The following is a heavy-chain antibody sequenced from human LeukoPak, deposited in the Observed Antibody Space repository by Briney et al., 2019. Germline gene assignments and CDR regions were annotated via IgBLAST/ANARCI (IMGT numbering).Heavy chain of an antibody. D-gene: IGHD6-6*01. CDR1: GGSISSSNL. J-gene: IGHJ3*02. V-gene: IGHV4-4*02. Sequence: TSGTLSLTCAVSGGSISSSNLWTWVRQPPGKGLEWIGEVWHSGNTNYSPSLRSRVTISVDKSENQFSLRLSSVTAADTAVYYCARAVEQLFAAFDIWGQGTMVTVSS. CDR2: VWHSGNT. CDR3: ARAVEQLFAAFDI.